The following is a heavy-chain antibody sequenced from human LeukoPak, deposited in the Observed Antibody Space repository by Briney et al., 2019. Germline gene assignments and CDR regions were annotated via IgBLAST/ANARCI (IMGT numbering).Heavy chain of an antibody. CDR3: AGKLWFGELLYYYYGMDA. V-gene: IGHV3-21*01. D-gene: IGHD3-10*01. CDR1: GFTFSSYS. CDR2: ISSSSSYI. Sequence: GGSLRLSCAASGFTFSSYSMNWVRQAPGKGLEWVSSISSSSSYIYYADSVKGRFTISRDNAKNSLYLQMNSLRAEDTAVYYCAGKLWFGELLYYYYGMDAWGQGSTVTVSS. J-gene: IGHJ6*02.